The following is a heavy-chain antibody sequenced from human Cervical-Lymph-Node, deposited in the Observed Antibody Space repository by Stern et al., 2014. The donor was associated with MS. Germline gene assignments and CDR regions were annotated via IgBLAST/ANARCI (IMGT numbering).Heavy chain of an antibody. Sequence: VQLVQSGAEVTKPWSSVTVSCKASCGTFSKFPSSWVRQAPGQGLAWMGGIFPVFGTPTYAQEFRGRVTITADVSTSTVYMELSSLRSDDTAVYYCALSSETSDRWYSLGYDLWGQGTLVTVSS. D-gene: IGHD6-13*01. CDR2: IFPVFGTP. J-gene: IGHJ5*02. V-gene: IGHV1-69*01. CDR3: ALSSETSDRWYSLGYDL. CDR1: CGTFSKFP.